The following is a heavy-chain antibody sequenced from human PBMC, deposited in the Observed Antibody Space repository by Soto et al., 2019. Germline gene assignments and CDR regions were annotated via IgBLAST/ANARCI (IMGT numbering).Heavy chain of an antibody. CDR1: GFTFSSYA. CDR2: ISGSGGST. D-gene: IGHD2-21*02. CDR3: AKDQFSRVSGDCY. J-gene: IGHJ4*02. V-gene: IGHV3-23*01. Sequence: EVQLLESGGGLVQPGGSLRLSCAASGFTFSSYAMSWVRQAPGKGLEWVSAISGSGGSTYYADSVKGRFTISRDNSKNTLYLQMNSLRAEDTAVYCCAKDQFSRVSGDCYWGQGTLVTVSS.